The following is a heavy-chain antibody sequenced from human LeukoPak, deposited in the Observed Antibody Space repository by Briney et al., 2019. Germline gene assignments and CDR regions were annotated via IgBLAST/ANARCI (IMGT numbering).Heavy chain of an antibody. CDR1: GYSISSGYY. V-gene: IGHV4-38-2*01. CDR3: ARGGYSYDYYYYYMDV. Sequence: PSETLSLTCAVSGYSISSGYYWGCIRQPPGKGLEWIGSIYHSGSTYYNPSLKSRVTISVDTSKNQFSLKLSSVTAADTAVYYCARGGYSYDYYYYYMDVWGKGTTVTVSS. D-gene: IGHD5-18*01. CDR2: IYHSGST. J-gene: IGHJ6*03.